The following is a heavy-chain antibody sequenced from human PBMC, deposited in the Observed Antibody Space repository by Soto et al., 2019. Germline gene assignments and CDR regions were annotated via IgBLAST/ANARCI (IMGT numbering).Heavy chain of an antibody. J-gene: IGHJ4*02. CDR3: ARSEGDSSGWYARTYYFDY. Sequence: GASVKVSCKASGYTFTSYGISWVRQAPGQGLEWMGWISAYNGNTNYAQKLQGRVTMTTDTSTSTAYMELRSLRSDDTAVYYCARSEGDSSGWYARTYYFDYWGQGTLVTVSS. D-gene: IGHD6-19*01. CDR1: GYTFTSYG. V-gene: IGHV1-18*04. CDR2: ISAYNGNT.